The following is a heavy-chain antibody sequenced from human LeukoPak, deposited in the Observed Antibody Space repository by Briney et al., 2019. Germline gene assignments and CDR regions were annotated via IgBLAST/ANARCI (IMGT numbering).Heavy chain of an antibody. CDR3: ARDGPYYYDSSGYIGGAFDI. J-gene: IGHJ3*02. Sequence: GGSLRLSCAASGFTFSRYWMSWVRQAPGKGLEWVANIKQDGSEKYYVDSVKGRFTISRDNAKNSLYLQMNSLRAEDTAVYYCARDGPYYYDSSGYIGGAFDIWGQGTMVTVSS. D-gene: IGHD3-22*01. CDR1: GFTFSRYW. CDR2: IKQDGSEK. V-gene: IGHV3-7*01.